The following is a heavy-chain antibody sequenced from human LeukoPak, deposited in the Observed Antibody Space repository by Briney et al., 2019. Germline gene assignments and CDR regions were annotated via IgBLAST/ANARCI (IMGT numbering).Heavy chain of an antibody. CDR1: GYTFTSYD. CDR2: MNPGSGNT. D-gene: IGHD3-3*01. J-gene: IGHJ4*02. V-gene: IGHV1-8*01. Sequence: GASVKVSCEASGYTFTSYDINWVRQTTGQGLEWMGWMNPGSGNTGYAQKFQGRVTMTRNTSINTVYMEVSGLRSEDTAVYYCTRGGIIIPGVATVVDYWGQGTLVTVSS. CDR3: TRGGIIIPGVATVVDY.